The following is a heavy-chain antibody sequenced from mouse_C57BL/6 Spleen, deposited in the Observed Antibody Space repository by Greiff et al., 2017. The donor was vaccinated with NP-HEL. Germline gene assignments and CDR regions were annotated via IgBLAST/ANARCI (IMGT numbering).Heavy chain of an antibody. Sequence: VQLQQSGPELVKPGASVKISCKASGYAFSSSWMNWVKQRPGKGLEWIGRIYPGDGDTNYNGKFKGKATLTADKSSSTAYMQLSSLTSEDSAVYFCALLGPFYYWGQGTTLTVSS. J-gene: IGHJ2*01. CDR1: GYAFSSSW. CDR2: IYPGDGDT. CDR3: ALLGPFYY. V-gene: IGHV1-82*01. D-gene: IGHD1-1*01.